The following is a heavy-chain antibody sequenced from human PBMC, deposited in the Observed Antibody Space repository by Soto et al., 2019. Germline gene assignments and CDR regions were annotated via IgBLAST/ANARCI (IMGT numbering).Heavy chain of an antibody. D-gene: IGHD3-22*01. V-gene: IGHV4-30-4*01. Sequence: SETLSLPCTVSGGPISSGGYYWSWIRQPPGTGLAWIGYIYYSGSTYYNPSLKSRVTISVDTSKNQFSLKLSSVTAADTAVYYCARGLSGYYYVHQAYNWFDPWGQGTLVTVSS. CDR1: GGPISSGGYY. J-gene: IGHJ5*02. CDR3: ARGLSGYYYVHQAYNWFDP. CDR2: IYYSGST.